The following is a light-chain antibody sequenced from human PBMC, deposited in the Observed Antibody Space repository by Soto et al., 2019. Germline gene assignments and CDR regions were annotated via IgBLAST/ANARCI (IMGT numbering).Light chain of an antibody. J-gene: IGLJ1*01. Sequence: QSALTQPASVSGSPGQSITISCTGTGSDIGDYNYVSWYQQHPDKAPRLIIYEVDNRPSWVSNRFSGSQSGNTASLTISGLQAEDGADYYCCSYTTSRAYVFGGGTKLTV. CDR2: EVD. CDR3: CSYTTSRAYV. CDR1: GSDIGDYNY. V-gene: IGLV2-14*01.